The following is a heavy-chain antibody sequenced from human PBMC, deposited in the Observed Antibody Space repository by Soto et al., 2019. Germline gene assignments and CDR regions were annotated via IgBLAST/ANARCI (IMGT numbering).Heavy chain of an antibody. CDR2: ISYDGSNK. D-gene: IGHD6-13*01. CDR3: TREESKYSSSWSSRD. V-gene: IGHV3-30-3*01. CDR1: GFTFSSYA. Sequence: QVQLVESGGGVVQPGRSLRLSCAASGFTFSSYAMHWVRQAPGKGLEWVAVISYDGSNKYYADSVKGRFTISRDNSKNTAYLQMNSLKTEDTAVYYCTREESKYSSSWSSRDWGQGTLVTVSS. J-gene: IGHJ4*02.